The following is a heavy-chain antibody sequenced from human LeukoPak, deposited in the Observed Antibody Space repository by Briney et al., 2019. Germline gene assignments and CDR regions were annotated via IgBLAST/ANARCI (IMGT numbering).Heavy chain of an antibody. J-gene: IGHJ4*02. D-gene: IGHD1-26*01. CDR3: ASIDSGSYYPGPGY. CDR2: IYYSGST. V-gene: IGHV4-39*01. Sequence: PSETLSLTCTVSGGSISSSSYYWGWLRQPPGKGLEWIGRIYYSGSTYYNPSLKSRVTISVDTSKNQFSLKLSSVTAADTAVYYCASIDSGSYYPGPGYWGQGTLVTVSS. CDR1: GGSISSSSYY.